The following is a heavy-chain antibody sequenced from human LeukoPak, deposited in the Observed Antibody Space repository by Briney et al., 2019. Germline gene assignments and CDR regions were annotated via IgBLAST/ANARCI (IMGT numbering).Heavy chain of an antibody. Sequence: SETLSLTCTVSGGSISSGSYYWSWIRQPPGKGLEWIGSIYHSGSTYYNPSLKSRVTISVDTSKNQFSLKLSSVTAADTAVYYCARDPPQSHCDSSGYQGIVFDYWGQGTLVTVSS. CDR2: IYHSGST. J-gene: IGHJ4*02. CDR1: GGSISSGSYY. V-gene: IGHV4-39*07. CDR3: ARDPPQSHCDSSGYQGIVFDY. D-gene: IGHD3-22*01.